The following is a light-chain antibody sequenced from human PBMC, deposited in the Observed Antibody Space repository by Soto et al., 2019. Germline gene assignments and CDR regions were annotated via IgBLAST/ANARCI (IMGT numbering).Light chain of an antibody. V-gene: IGKV1-39*01. CDR2: AAS. Sequence: IQMTQSPSSLSASVGDRVTITCRASQTIGYYLNWYQQKPGKAPKLLIYAASILQGGVPSRFSGSQSGTDFSLTISNLQPEDVATYYCQQRQNTLYTFGQGTKLAIK. J-gene: IGKJ2*01. CDR3: QQRQNTLYT. CDR1: QTIGYY.